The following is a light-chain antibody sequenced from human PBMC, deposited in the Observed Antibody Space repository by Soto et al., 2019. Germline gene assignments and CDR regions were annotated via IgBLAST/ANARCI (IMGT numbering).Light chain of an antibody. CDR1: QSVSRY. CDR2: DAS. CDR3: QQSSDWPST. Sequence: EIVLTQSPATLSLSPGERATLSCRASQSVSRYLAWYQQKPGQAPRLLIYDASNRATGIPARFSGSGSGTDFTLTISSLGPEDFAVYYCQQSSDWPSTFGGGTKVQIK. J-gene: IGKJ4*01. V-gene: IGKV3-11*01.